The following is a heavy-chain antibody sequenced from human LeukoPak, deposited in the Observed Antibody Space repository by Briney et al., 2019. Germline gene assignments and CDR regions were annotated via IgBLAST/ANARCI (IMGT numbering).Heavy chain of an antibody. CDR3: AKAQMTRIVVVPAAPFDY. V-gene: IGHV3-7*01. CDR1: GFTFSNYW. J-gene: IGHJ4*02. CDR2: IQQHGSET. D-gene: IGHD2-2*01. Sequence: GGSLRLSCEGSGFTFSNYWMSWVRQAPGKGLEWVANIQQHGSETYYGDSVKGRFTISRDNAKNSLYLQMNSLRAEDTAVYYCAKAQMTRIVVVPAAPFDYWGQGTLVTVSS.